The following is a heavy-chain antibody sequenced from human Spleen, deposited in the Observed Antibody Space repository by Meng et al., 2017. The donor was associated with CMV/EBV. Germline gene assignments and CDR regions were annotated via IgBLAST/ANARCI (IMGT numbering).Heavy chain of an antibody. D-gene: IGHD5-24*01. V-gene: IGHV3-43*01. CDR2: ISWDGGST. Sequence: GESLKISCAASGFTFSSHAMGWVRQAPGKGLEWVSLISWDGGSTYYADSVKGRFTISRDNSKNSLYLQMNSLRTEDTALYYCAKEIGWLQNLGGFDYWGQGTLVTVSS. CDR3: AKEIGWLQNLGGFDY. CDR1: GFTFSSHA. J-gene: IGHJ4*02.